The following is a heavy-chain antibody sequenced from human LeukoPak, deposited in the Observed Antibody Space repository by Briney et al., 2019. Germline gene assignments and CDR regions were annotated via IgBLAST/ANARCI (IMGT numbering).Heavy chain of an antibody. CDR3: AKDKDCSSTGCYVFAT. J-gene: IGHJ5*02. Sequence: GGSLRLSCAASGVTLRNYAMTWIRQAPGKGLQWVSVISGDGESTYYADSVRGRFTISRDNSKNTMYLQMNSLRAEDTAVYYCAKDKDCSSTGCYVFATWGQGTLVTVSS. V-gene: IGHV3-23*01. CDR2: ISGDGEST. D-gene: IGHD2-2*01. CDR1: GVTLRNYA.